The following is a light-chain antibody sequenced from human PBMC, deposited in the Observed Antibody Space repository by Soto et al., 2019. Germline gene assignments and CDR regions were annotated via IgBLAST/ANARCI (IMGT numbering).Light chain of an antibody. CDR1: QDISNY. Sequence: DIQMTQSPSSLSASVGDRVTITCQASQDISNYLNWYQQKPGKAPKLLIYDASNLETGVPSRFSGSGSGTDLTFTISRLQPEEIATYCCQQYDNLPRTFGGGTKVEIK. CDR2: DAS. J-gene: IGKJ4*01. CDR3: QQYDNLPRT. V-gene: IGKV1-33*01.